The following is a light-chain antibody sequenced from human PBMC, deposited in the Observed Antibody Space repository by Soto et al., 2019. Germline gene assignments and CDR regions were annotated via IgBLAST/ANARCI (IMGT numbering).Light chain of an antibody. Sequence: QAVVTQPPSASGTPGQRVTISCSGSTSNIGRNTVSWYQQRPGKAPQLLIYASVQRPSGVPDRFSGSKSGTSASLAIRGPQSEDEADYYCATWDDSLNGVVFGGGTQLTVL. CDR1: TSNIGRNT. V-gene: IGLV1-44*01. J-gene: IGLJ2*01. CDR2: ASV. CDR3: ATWDDSLNGVV.